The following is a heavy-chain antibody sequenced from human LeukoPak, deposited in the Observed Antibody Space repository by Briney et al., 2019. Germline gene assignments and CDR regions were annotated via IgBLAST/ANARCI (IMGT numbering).Heavy chain of an antibody. J-gene: IGHJ4*02. CDR3: ARVAYYYDPREDY. Sequence: PSETLSLTCAVYGGSFSGYYWSWIRQPPGKGLEWIGEINHSGSTNYNPSLKSRVTISVDTSKNQFSLKLSSVTAADTAVYYCARVAYYYDPREDYWGQGTLVTVSS. V-gene: IGHV4-34*01. CDR1: GGSFSGYY. D-gene: IGHD3-22*01. CDR2: INHSGST.